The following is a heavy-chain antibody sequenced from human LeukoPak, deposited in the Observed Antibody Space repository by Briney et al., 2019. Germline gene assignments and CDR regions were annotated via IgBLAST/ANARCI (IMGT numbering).Heavy chain of an antibody. CDR1: GDSISSSNCY. Sequence: ETLSLTCTVSGDSISSSNCYWGWIRQPPGKGLEWIGSIYFSGGTYYNASLKSRVTISVDTSKNQFSLKLSSVTAADTAVYYCARQTGSGLFSLPGGQGTLVTVSS. J-gene: IGHJ4*02. D-gene: IGHD3-10*01. V-gene: IGHV4-39*01. CDR3: ARQTGSGLFSLP. CDR2: IYFSGGT.